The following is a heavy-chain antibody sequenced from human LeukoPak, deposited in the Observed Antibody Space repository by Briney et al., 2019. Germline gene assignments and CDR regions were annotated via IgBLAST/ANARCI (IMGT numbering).Heavy chain of an antibody. CDR2: IKSKADGGTT. D-gene: IGHD1-26*01. Sequence: GGSLRLSCAASGFTFSNAWMSWVRQAPGKGLEWVGRIKSKADGGTTHYAAPVTGRFTISRDDSKNTLYLQMNSLKTEDTAAYYCTTSEWELLRFYYYYMDVWGKGTTVTVSS. CDR1: GFTFSNAW. V-gene: IGHV3-15*01. J-gene: IGHJ6*03. CDR3: TTSEWELLRFYYYYMDV.